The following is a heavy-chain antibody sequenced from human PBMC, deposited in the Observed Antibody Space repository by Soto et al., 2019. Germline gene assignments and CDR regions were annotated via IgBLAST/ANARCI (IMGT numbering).Heavy chain of an antibody. J-gene: IGHJ4*02. CDR2: IKSKTAGGTI. D-gene: IGHD2-8*01. CDR1: GFTFTNAW. CDR3: TTTKGRLPPPTNDY. V-gene: IGHV3-15*01. Sequence: EVQLVESGGGLVKPGGSLRVSCTTSGFTFTNAWISCVRQAPGKGLEWVGRIKSKTAGGTIDYAAPAKGRFTISRQESKNTLYLQMNAVQAEDTAVYYCTTTKGRLPPPTNDYRGKGTLVTVSS.